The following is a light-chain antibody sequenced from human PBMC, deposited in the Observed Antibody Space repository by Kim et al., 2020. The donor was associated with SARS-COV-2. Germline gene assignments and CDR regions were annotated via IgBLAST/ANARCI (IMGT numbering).Light chain of an antibody. CDR2: GAS. J-gene: IGKJ2*01. V-gene: IGKV3-15*01. CDR1: QSVSSN. CDR3: QQYNNWPYT. Sequence: EIVMTQSPATLSVSPGERATLSCRASQSVSSNLAWYQQKPGQAPRLLIYGASTRATGIPSRFSGSGSGTEFTLTISSLRSEDFAVYSCQQYNNWPYTFGQGTKLEI.